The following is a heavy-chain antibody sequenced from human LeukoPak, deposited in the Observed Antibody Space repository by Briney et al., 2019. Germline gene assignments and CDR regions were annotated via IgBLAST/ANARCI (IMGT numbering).Heavy chain of an antibody. D-gene: IGHD4-17*01. V-gene: IGHV4-34*01. CDR2: INHSGST. Sequence: SETLSLTCAVYGGSFSGYYWSWIRQPPGKGLEWIGEINHSGSTNYNPSLKSRVTISVDTSKNQFSLKLSSVTAAVTAVYYCARSGETYRDFDYWGQGTLVTVSS. CDR1: GGSFSGYY. J-gene: IGHJ4*02. CDR3: ARSGETYRDFDY.